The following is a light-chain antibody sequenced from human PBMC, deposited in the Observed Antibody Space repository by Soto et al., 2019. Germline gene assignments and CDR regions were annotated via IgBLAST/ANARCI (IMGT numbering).Light chain of an antibody. V-gene: IGLV1-40*01. J-gene: IGLJ1*01. CDR2: GNT. CDR1: SSNIGAGYD. CDR3: QSSDASLGAYV. Sequence: QLVLTQPPSVSEAPGQRVTISCTGSSSNIGAGYDVHWYQQLPGTAPKLLIYGNTNRPSGVPDRFSGSKSGASASLAITGLQAEDEADYYCQSSDASLGAYVFGTGTKLTVL.